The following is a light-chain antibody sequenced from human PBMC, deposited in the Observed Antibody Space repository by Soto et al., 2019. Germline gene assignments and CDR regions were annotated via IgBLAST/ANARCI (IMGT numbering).Light chain of an antibody. V-gene: IGKV1-39*01. CDR3: QQSYSTPPWT. Sequence: DSQMTQSPSSLSASVGDRVTITCRASQSISSDLNWDQQKPGKAPKLLLSAASSLQSGVPSRFSGSGSGTDFTRIISSLQPEDFATYYGQQSYSTPPWTFGQGTKVEIK. CDR2: AAS. J-gene: IGKJ1*01. CDR1: QSISSD.